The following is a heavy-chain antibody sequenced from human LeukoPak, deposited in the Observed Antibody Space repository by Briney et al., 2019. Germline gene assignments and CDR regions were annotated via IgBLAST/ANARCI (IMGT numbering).Heavy chain of an antibody. J-gene: IGHJ4*02. CDR1: GYTFTGYY. D-gene: IGHD4-11*01. V-gene: IGHV1-2*04. CDR3: ARELTPYTYYFDY. Sequence: ASVKVSCRASGYTFTGYYIHWVRQAPGQGLEWMGWITPYGDGTNYAQKFEGWVTMTRDTSINTAYMEVSRLKSDDTAVYYCARELTPYTYYFDYWGQGTLVTVSS. CDR2: ITPYGDGT.